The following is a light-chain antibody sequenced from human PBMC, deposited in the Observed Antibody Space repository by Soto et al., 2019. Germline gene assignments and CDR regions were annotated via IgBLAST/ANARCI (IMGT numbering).Light chain of an antibody. Sequence: QSALTQPASVSGSPGQSITISCTGTSSDVGSHNLVSWYQQHPDRAPKLMIYEGSKRPSGDSNRFSGSKSGNTASLTISGHQCEVEGDYSCCSYAGSSTYIFGSGTKLTVL. V-gene: IGLV2-23*01. J-gene: IGLJ1*01. CDR1: SSDVGSHNL. CDR3: CSYAGSSTYI. CDR2: EGS.